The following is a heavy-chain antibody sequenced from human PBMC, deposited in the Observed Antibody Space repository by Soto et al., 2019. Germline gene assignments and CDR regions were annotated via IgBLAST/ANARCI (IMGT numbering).Heavy chain of an antibody. V-gene: IGHV1-18*01. Sequence: QVQLVQSGAEVKKPGASVKVSCKASGYTFTSYGISWVRQAPGQGLEWMGRISAYNGNTNYAQKLQGRVTRTTDTTPSPTYMELRSLRSDDTAVYYCARVVGALGHWFDPWGQGTLVTVSS. CDR2: ISAYNGNT. CDR3: ARVVGALGHWFDP. D-gene: IGHD1-26*01. CDR1: GYTFTSYG. J-gene: IGHJ5*02.